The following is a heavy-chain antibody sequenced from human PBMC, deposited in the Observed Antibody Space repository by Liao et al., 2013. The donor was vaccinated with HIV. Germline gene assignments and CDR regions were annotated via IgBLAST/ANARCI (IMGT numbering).Heavy chain of an antibody. CDR1: GGSFTTYY. CDR2: IYYSGST. V-gene: IGHV4-59*01. J-gene: IGHJ2*01. Sequence: QVQLEESGPGLVKPSETLSLTCTVSGGSFTTYYWSWIRQSPGKGLEWIGYIYYSGSTYYNPSLKSRVTMSVDTSKNQFSLKVNSVTAADTAVYYCARDRGTRYFDLWGRGTLVTVSS. D-gene: IGHD1-14*01. CDR3: ARDRGTRYFDL.